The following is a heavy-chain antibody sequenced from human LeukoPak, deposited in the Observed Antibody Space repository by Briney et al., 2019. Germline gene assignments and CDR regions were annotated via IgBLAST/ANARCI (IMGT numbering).Heavy chain of an antibody. CDR1: GFTFSSYA. CDR3: VRDSSSWYSY. CDR2: TKQDASEK. V-gene: IGHV3-7*01. J-gene: IGHJ4*02. Sequence: GGSLRLSCAASGFTFSSYAMSWVRQAPGKGLEWVANTKQDASEKYYVDSVKGRFSISRDNAKNSLYLQMNSLRAEDTAVYYCVRDSSSWYSYWGRGTLVTVSS. D-gene: IGHD6-13*01.